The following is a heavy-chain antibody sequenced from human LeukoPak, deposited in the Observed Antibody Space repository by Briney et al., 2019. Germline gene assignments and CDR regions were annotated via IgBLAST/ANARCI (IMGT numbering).Heavy chain of an antibody. CDR1: GGPISSYY. Sequence: PSETLSLTCTVSGGPISSYYWSWIRQPPGKGLEWIGYIYYSGSTNYNPSLKSRVTISVDTSKNQFSLKLSSVTAADTAVYYCAREVGATRSLYYYYYMDVWGKGTTVAVSS. CDR2: IYYSGST. J-gene: IGHJ6*03. V-gene: IGHV4-59*01. CDR3: AREVGATRSLYYYYYMDV. D-gene: IGHD1-26*01.